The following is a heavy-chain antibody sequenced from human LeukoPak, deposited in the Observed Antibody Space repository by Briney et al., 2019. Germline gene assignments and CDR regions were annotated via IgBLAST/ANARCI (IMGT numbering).Heavy chain of an antibody. V-gene: IGHV1-2*04. J-gene: IGHJ6*02. CDR3: PRDRVIAAIHYYYYGMDV. CDR1: GYTFTGYY. CDR2: INPNSGGT. D-gene: IGHD2-21*01. Sequence: ASVKVSCKASGYTFTGYYMHWVRQAPGQGLEWMGWINPNSGGTNYAQKFQGWVTMTRDTSISTAYMELSRLRSDDTAVYYCPRDRVIAAIHYYYYGMDVWGQGTTVIVSS.